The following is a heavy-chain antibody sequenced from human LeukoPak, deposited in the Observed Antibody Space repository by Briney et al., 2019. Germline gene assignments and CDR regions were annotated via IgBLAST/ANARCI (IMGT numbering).Heavy chain of an antibody. CDR1: GFTFTNAW. J-gene: IGHJ4*02. CDR2: SKSQTDGGTT. CDR3: TTLSYVGGY. V-gene: IGHV3-15*01. Sequence: PGGSLRLSCAASGFTFTNAWMSWVRQAPGKVLEWTGRSKSQTDGGTTDYAAPVKGRFTISRDDSKNTVYLQMNSLRTDDTAVYYCTTLSYVGGYWGQGTLVTVSS. D-gene: IGHD3-10*02.